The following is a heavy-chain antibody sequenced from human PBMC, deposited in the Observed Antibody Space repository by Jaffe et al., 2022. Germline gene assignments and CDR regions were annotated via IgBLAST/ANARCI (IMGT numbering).Heavy chain of an antibody. CDR1: GGSISSGSYY. J-gene: IGHJ4*02. CDR2: IYTSGST. D-gene: IGHD6-13*01. Sequence: QVQLQESGPGLVKPSQTLSLTCTVSGGSISSGSYYWSWIRQPAGKGLEWIGRIYTSGSTNYNPSLKSRVTISVDTSKNQFSLKLSSVTAADTAVYYCASSGHGSSSWYYFDYWGQGTLVTVSS. CDR3: ASSGHGSSSWYYFDY. V-gene: IGHV4-61*02.